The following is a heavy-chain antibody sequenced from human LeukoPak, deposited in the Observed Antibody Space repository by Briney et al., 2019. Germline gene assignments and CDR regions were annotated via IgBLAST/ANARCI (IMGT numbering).Heavy chain of an antibody. V-gene: IGHV1-18*04. Sequence: ASVKVSCKASGYTFTGYYMHWVRQAPGQGLEWMGWISTYNGNTNYAQKFQGRVTMTTDTSTSTAYMELRSLRSDDTAVYYCAVDGYNLIGYYFDYWGQGTLVTVSS. CDR2: ISTYNGNT. J-gene: IGHJ4*02. CDR1: GYTFTGYY. CDR3: AVDGYNLIGYYFDY. D-gene: IGHD5-12*01.